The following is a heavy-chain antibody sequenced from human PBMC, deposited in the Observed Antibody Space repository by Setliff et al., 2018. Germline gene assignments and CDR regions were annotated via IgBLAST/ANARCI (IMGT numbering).Heavy chain of an antibody. CDR1: GFTFSRNW. J-gene: IGHJ4*02. D-gene: IGHD4-17*01. CDR3: AREGGRNDYGDWSVND. CDR2: IKKDGSEK. V-gene: IGHV3-7*01. Sequence: PGGSLRLSCAASGFTFSRNWMSWVRQAPGKGLEWVANIKKDGSEKYYVDSVKGRFTIFRDNVKNSLYLQMNSLRDEDTAVYYCAREGGRNDYGDWSVNDWGQGTLVTVSS.